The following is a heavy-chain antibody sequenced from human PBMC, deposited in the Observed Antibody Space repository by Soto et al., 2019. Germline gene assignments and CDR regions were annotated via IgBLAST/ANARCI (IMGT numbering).Heavy chain of an antibody. CDR3: ARDMGSHSQFIFEY. V-gene: IGHV3-30-3*01. J-gene: IGHJ4*02. CDR1: GFNFDVYA. D-gene: IGHD3-10*01. Sequence: PVGSLRLSWAASGFNFDVYAMHWVRQAPGKGLEWVAIISYDGGNEYYADSVKGRFTISRDNSRNTLSLQMNSLRAEDTAVYYCARDMGSHSQFIFEYWGQGALVTVSS. CDR2: ISYDGGNE.